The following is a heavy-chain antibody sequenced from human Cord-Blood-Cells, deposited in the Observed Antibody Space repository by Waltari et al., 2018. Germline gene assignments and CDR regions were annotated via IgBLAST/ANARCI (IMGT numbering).Heavy chain of an antibody. CDR1: GFTFSSYD. D-gene: IGHD6-19*01. CDR2: IGTAGDT. V-gene: IGHV3-13*01. CDR3: AREVYSSGSYFDY. Sequence: EVQLVESGGGLVQPGGSLRLSCAASGFTFSSYDMPWVRQATGKGLEWVSAIGTAGDTYYPGSVKGRFTISRENAKNSLYLQMNSLRAGDTAVYYCAREVYSSGSYFDYWGQGTLVTVSS. J-gene: IGHJ4*02.